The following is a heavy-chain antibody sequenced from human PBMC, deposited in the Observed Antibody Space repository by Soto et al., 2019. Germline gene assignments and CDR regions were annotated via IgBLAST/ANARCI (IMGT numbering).Heavy chain of an antibody. Sequence: ASVKVSCKASGYTFTYNFMHWVRQAPGQGLEWMGIINPSGGTTRAAQKFQDRVTMTRDTSTSTVYMELSSLRSEDTAVYYCARGPHIAVDHYKKYYFDYWGQGTLVTVSS. J-gene: IGHJ4*02. CDR1: GYTFTYNF. CDR3: ARGPHIAVDHYKKYYFDY. D-gene: IGHD2-15*01. CDR2: INPSGGTT. V-gene: IGHV1-46*01.